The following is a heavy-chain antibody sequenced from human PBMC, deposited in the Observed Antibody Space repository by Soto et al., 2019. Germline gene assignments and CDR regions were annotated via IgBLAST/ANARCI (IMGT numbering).Heavy chain of an antibody. V-gene: IGHV5-51*01. CDR1: GYSFTSYW. D-gene: IGHD3-22*01. CDR2: IYPGDSDT. Sequence: GESLKISCKGSGYSFTSYWIGWVRQMPGKGLEWMGIIYPGDSDTRYSPSFQGQVTISADKSISTAYLQWSSLKASDTAMYYCARQIRSYSVSSRYYYGPGMDVWGQGTTVTVSS. CDR3: ARQIRSYSVSSRYYYGPGMDV. J-gene: IGHJ6*02.